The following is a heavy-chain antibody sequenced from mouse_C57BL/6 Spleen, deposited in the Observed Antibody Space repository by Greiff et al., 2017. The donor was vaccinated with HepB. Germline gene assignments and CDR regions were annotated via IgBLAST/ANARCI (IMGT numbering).Heavy chain of an antibody. J-gene: IGHJ4*01. V-gene: IGHV5-17*01. CDR2: ISSGSSTI. Sequence: EVMLVDSGGGLVKPGGSLKLSCAASGFTFSDYGMHWVRQAPEKGLEWVAYISSGSSTIYYADTVKVRFTISRDNAKNTMFLQMTSLRSEDTAMYYCANYYGSSRYYYAMDYWGQGTSVTVSS. CDR3: ANYYGSSRYYYAMDY. CDR1: GFTFSDYG. D-gene: IGHD1-1*01.